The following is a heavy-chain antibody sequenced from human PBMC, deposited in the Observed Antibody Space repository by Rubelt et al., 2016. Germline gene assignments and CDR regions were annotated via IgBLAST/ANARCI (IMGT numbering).Heavy chain of an antibody. D-gene: IGHD2-8*01. CDR2: IYPGDSDT. CDR1: GYSFTSYW. Sequence: EVQLVQSGAEVKKPGESLKISCKGSGYSFTSYWIGWVRQMPGKGLEWMGIIYPGDSDTRYSPSCQGQSTITADRSISTAFLQLVSLEASDTAMDECVTNGGYPDLPFDYWGQGTLVTVSS. J-gene: IGHJ4*02. V-gene: IGHV5-51*01. CDR3: VTNGGYPDLPFDY.